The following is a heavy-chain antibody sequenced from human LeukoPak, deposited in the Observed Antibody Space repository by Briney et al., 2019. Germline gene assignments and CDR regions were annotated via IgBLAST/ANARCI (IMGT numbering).Heavy chain of an antibody. CDR3: ARDNGEAHSSGCQHY. J-gene: IGHJ4*02. CDR2: IIPIFGTA. CDR1: GGTFGSYD. D-gene: IGHD6-19*01. Sequence: ASVKLSCKASGGTFGSYDISWVRQAPGQGLEWMGGIIPIFGTANYAQKFQGRVTITADESTSTAYMELSSLRSEDTAVYYCARDNGEAHSSGCQHYWGQGTLVTVSS. V-gene: IGHV1-69*13.